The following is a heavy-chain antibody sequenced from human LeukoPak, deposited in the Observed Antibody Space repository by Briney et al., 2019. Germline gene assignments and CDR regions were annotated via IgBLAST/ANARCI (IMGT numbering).Heavy chain of an antibody. V-gene: IGHV3-30*02. CDR2: IGFEGLHK. J-gene: IGHJ4*02. Sequence: RGSLRLSCAASGFTFNDFSMHWFRQAPDKGLEWVAFIGFEGLHKYYADSVKGRFTISKDNSKATLYLQMNSLRPEDTAVYYCAKDLHGGYSSDYWGLGTLVTVSS. D-gene: IGHD4-23*01. CDR3: AKDLHGGYSSDY. CDR1: GFTFNDFS.